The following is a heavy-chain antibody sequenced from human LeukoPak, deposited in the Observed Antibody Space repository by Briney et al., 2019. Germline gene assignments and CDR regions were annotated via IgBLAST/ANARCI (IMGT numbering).Heavy chain of an antibody. D-gene: IGHD2-15*01. Sequence: GGSLRLSCTASGFTFGDYAMSWVRQAPGKGLEWVGFIRGKAYGGTTEYAASVKGRFTISRDDSKSIAYLQMNSLKTEGTAVYYCTRDAGIYCSGGSCYSYAEYFQHWGQGTLVTVSS. V-gene: IGHV3-49*04. J-gene: IGHJ1*01. CDR3: TRDAGIYCSGGSCYSYAEYFQH. CDR2: IRGKAYGGTT. CDR1: GFTFGDYA.